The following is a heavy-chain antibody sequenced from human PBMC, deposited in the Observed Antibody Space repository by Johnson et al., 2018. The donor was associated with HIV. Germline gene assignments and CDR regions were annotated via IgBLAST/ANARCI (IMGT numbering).Heavy chain of an antibody. CDR1: GFIISSYG. CDR3: AKDYFDIRICPYAFDI. J-gene: IGHJ3*02. Sequence: VLLVESGGGVVQPGGSLRLSCAASGFIISSYGMTWVRQAPGKGLEWVANIKKDGSEKYYVASVKGRFTISRDNAKNSLYLQMNTLRAEDTAVYYCAKDYFDIRICPYAFDIWGQGTMVTVSS. V-gene: IGHV3-7*05. CDR2: IKKDGSEK. D-gene: IGHD3-3*02.